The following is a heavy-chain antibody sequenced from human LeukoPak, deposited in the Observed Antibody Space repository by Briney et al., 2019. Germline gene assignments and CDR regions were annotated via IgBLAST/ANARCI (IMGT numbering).Heavy chain of an antibody. CDR2: MNADGRTI. J-gene: IGHJ4*02. D-gene: IGHD5-24*01. CDR1: GFTFSSSW. CDR3: AKDRHPARTDGYYFDY. Sequence: GGSLRLSCAASGFTFSSSWMHWVRQGPGKGLVWVARMNADGRTINYADSVKGRFTISRDNAKNTLYLQMNSLRAEDTAVYYCAKDRHPARTDGYYFDYWGQGTLVTVSS. V-gene: IGHV3-74*01.